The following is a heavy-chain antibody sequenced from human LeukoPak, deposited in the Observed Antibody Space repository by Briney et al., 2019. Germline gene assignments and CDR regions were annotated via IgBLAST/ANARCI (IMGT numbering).Heavy chain of an antibody. Sequence: SGGSLRLSCAASGFTFSSYAMSWVRQAPGKGLEWVSAISGSGGSTYYADSVKGRYTISRDNAKNSVYLQMNSLRAEDTAVFYCARDLSYMDVWGKGTTVTVSS. CDR1: GFTFSSYA. CDR3: ARDLSYMDV. J-gene: IGHJ6*03. CDR2: ISGSGGST. V-gene: IGHV3-23*01.